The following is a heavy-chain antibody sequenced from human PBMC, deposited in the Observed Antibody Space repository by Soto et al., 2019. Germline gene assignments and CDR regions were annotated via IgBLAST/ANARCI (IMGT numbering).Heavy chain of an antibody. CDR1: GSSIYNRGYY. D-gene: IGHD3-10*01. Sequence: PSETLSLTCTVSGSSIYNRGYYWVWIRQXPGKGLEWIGRCYYGGNTYYKSSLKNRVTISVDTSKNQFSLKLSSVTAADTAVYYCGRHMHLSRSSTALDISGQGTIVIVSS. CDR2: CYYGGNT. V-gene: IGHV4-39*01. CDR3: GRHMHLSRSSTALDI. J-gene: IGHJ3*02.